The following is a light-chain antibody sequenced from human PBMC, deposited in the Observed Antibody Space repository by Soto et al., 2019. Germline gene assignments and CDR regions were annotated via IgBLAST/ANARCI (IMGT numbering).Light chain of an antibody. V-gene: IGLV2-14*02. CDR2: EVS. J-gene: IGLJ1*01. CDR3: FSYTSSTAYV. CDR1: TSDVGSYSL. Sequence: QSVLTQPASVSGSPGQSITISCTGTTSDVGSYSLVSWYQQHPGKAPKLMIYEVSNRPSGISNRFSASKSGNTASLTISGLQAEDEADYYCFSYTSSTAYVFGTGTKVTVL.